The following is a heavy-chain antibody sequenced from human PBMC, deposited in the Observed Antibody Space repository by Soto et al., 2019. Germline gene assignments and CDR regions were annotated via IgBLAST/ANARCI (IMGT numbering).Heavy chain of an antibody. CDR3: AGGVASESARAVAGTAGFDY. D-gene: IGHD6-19*01. CDR2: IIPIFGTA. V-gene: IGHV1-69*01. Sequence: QVQLVQSGAEVKKPGSSVKVSCMSSGGTFSSYAISWVRQAPGQGLEWMGWIIPIFGTASYAQKFQGRVTITADESTSTAYMELSSLRSEETAVYYCAGGVASESARAVAGTAGFDYWGQGTLVTVSS. CDR1: GGTFSSYA. J-gene: IGHJ4*02.